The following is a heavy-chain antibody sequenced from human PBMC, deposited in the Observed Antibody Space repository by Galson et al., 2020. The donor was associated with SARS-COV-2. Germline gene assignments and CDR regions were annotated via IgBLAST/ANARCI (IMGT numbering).Heavy chain of an antibody. D-gene: IGHD2-2*01. Sequence: SETLSLTCTVSGDSLSNYYYTWIRQPPGKGLEWIGHIFSSGSTSYNPSLKSRVTLSVDMSNNQLSLRLTSVNAADTAVYYCASGSTVFKYYFTYWGQGALVTVSS. J-gene: IGHJ4*02. CDR2: IFSSGST. CDR3: ASGSTVFKYYFTY. V-gene: IGHV4-59*01. CDR1: GDSLSNYY.